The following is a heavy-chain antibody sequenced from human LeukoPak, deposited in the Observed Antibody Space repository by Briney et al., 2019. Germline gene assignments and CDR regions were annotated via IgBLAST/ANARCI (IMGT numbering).Heavy chain of an antibody. D-gene: IGHD2-15*01. Sequence: GGSLRLSCAASGFIYSTYDMSWVREAPGKGLEWVSGIRGSGGTTYDADSVKGRFTISRDNSKNTLYLQMNSLRAEDTAVYYCAKDRGGYCSGGSCQGAFHYWGQGTLVTVSS. V-gene: IGHV3-23*01. CDR2: IRGSGGTT. CDR3: AKDRGGYCSGGSCQGAFHY. J-gene: IGHJ4*02. CDR1: GFIYSTYD.